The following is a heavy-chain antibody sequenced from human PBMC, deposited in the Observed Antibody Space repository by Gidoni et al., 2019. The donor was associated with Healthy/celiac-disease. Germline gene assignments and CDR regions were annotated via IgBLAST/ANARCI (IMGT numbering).Heavy chain of an antibody. J-gene: IGHJ4*02. V-gene: IGHV3-21*01. D-gene: IGHD7-27*01. Sequence: EVQLVESGGGLVKPGGSLRLSCAASGLTFSSYSMNWVRQAPGKGLEWVSSISSSSSYIYYADSVKGRFTISRDNAKNSLYLQMNSLRAEDTAVYYCAREGNWGSTDFDYWGQGTLVTVSS. CDR3: AREGNWGSTDFDY. CDR2: ISSSSSYI. CDR1: GLTFSSYS.